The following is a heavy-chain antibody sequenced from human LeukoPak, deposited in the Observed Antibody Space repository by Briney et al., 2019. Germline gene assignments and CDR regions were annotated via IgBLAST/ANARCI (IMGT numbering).Heavy chain of an antibody. CDR2: ISAYNGNT. D-gene: IGHD4-17*01. V-gene: IGHV1-18*01. Sequence: ASVKVSSKASGYTFTSYGISWVRQAPGQGLEWMGWISAYNGNTNYAQKLQGRVTMTTDTSTSTAYMELRSLRSDDTAVYYCARVLYGDYSMDVWGQGTTVTVSS. CDR3: ARVLYGDYSMDV. CDR1: GYTFTSYG. J-gene: IGHJ6*02.